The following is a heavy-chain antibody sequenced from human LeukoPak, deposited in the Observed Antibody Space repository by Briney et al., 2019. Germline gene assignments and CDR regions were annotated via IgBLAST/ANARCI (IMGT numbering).Heavy chain of an antibody. CDR3: ASMTYYYDSSGKRPGYFDY. CDR1: GFTFSSYG. V-gene: IGHV3-30*02. Sequence: GGSLRLSCAASGFTFSSYGMHWVRQAPGKGLEWVAFIRYDGNNKYYADSVKGRFTISRDNSKNTLYLQMNSLRAEDTAVYYCASMTYYYDSSGKRPGYFDYWGQGTLVTVSS. CDR2: IRYDGNNK. D-gene: IGHD3-22*01. J-gene: IGHJ4*02.